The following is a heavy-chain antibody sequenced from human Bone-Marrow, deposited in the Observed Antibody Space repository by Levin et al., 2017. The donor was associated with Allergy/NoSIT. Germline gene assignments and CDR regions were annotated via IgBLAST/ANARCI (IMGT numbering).Heavy chain of an antibody. CDR1: GFTFSSYA. J-gene: IGHJ3*02. D-gene: IGHD2-2*01. CDR3: AKDRVVVVPAAIPDDAFDI. CDR2: ISGSGGST. Sequence: ETLSLTCAASGFTFSSYAMSWVRQAPGKGLEWVSAISGSGGSTYYADSVKGRFTISRDNSKNTLYLQMNSLRAEDTAVYYCAKDRVVVVPAAIPDDAFDIWGQGTMVTVSS. V-gene: IGHV3-23*01.